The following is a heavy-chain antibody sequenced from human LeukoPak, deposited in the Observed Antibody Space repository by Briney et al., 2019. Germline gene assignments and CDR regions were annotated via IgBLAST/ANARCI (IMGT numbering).Heavy chain of an antibody. V-gene: IGHV3-48*03. CDR1: GFTFSSYE. CDR3: ASLPTVTTSGYMDV. CDR2: ISSSGSTI. Sequence: GSLRLSCAASGFTFSSYEMNWVRQAPGKGLEWVSYISSSGSTIYYADSVKGRFTISRDNAKNSLYLQMNSLRAEDTAVYYCASLPTVTTSGYMDVWGKGTTVTVSS. D-gene: IGHD4-17*01. J-gene: IGHJ6*03.